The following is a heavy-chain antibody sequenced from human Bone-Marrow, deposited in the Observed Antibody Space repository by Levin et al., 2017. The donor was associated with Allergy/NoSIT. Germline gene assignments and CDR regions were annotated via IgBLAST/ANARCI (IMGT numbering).Heavy chain of an antibody. CDR2: IIPVLGTA. V-gene: IGHV1-69*06. CDR1: GGTFSNHA. Sequence: KISCKASGGTFSNHAISWVRQAPGQGLEWMGGIIPVLGTAVYAQKFQDRVTITADKSTSTAYMELSSLRSEDTAIYYCARDRPIMVMPFTSGSDGMDVWGQGTALTVSS. CDR3: ARDRPIMVMPFTSGSDGMDV. D-gene: IGHD2-21*01. J-gene: IGHJ6*02.